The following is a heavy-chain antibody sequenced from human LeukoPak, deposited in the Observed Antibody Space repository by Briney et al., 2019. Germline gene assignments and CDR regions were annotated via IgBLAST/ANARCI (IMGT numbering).Heavy chain of an antibody. Sequence: GGSLRLSCVASGVPGSSHYMSWARQAPGQGLEWVSFIYSGGSTSYADSVKGRFTISRDNSKNTLYLQMNSLRVEDTAVYYCVTDYGSGTYYRDYWGQGTLVTVSS. CDR3: VTDYGSGTYYRDY. CDR2: IYSGGST. D-gene: IGHD2-15*01. CDR1: GVPGSSHY. J-gene: IGHJ4*02. V-gene: IGHV3-53*01.